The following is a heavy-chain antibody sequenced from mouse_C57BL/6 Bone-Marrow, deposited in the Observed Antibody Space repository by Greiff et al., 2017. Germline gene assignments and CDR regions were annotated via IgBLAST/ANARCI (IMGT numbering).Heavy chain of an antibody. CDR1: GFTFCSYA. Sequence: EVQRVESGEGLVKPGGSLKLSCAASGFTFCSYAMSWVRQTPAKRLEWVAYISSGGDYIYYADTVYGRFTISRDNARNTLYLQMSSLKSEDTAMYYCTRAKYAWFAYWGQGTLGTVS. J-gene: IGHJ3*01. CDR2: ISSGGDYI. CDR3: TRAKYAWFAY. V-gene: IGHV5-9-1*02. D-gene: IGHD2-14*01.